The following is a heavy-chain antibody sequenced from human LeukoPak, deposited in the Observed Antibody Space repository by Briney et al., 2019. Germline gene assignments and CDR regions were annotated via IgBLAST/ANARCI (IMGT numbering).Heavy chain of an antibody. V-gene: IGHV3-30*18. J-gene: IGHJ4*02. D-gene: IGHD1-26*01. Sequence: GGSLRLSCAASGFTFSSYGKHWVRQAPGKGLEWVAVISNDGSNKYYADSVKGRFTISRDNSKNTLYLQMNSLRAEDTAVYYCAKETGRWELEWGQGTLVTVSS. CDR2: ISNDGSNK. CDR3: AKETGRWELE. CDR1: GFTFSSYG.